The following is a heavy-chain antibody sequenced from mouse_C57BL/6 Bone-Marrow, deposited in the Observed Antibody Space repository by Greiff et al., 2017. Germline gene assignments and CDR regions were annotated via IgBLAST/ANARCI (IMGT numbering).Heavy chain of an antibody. CDR1: GFTFSSYG. V-gene: IGHV5-6*02. D-gene: IGHD2-2*01. Sequence: DVTLVESGGDLVKPGGSLKLSCAASGFTFSSYGMSWVRQTPDKRLEWVATISSGGSYPYYPDSVKGRFTISRDNAKNTLYLQMSSLKSEDTAMYYCARQIYYGYGTAEYYAMDYWGQGTSVTVSS. CDR2: ISSGGSYP. J-gene: IGHJ4*01. CDR3: ARQIYYGYGTAEYYAMDY.